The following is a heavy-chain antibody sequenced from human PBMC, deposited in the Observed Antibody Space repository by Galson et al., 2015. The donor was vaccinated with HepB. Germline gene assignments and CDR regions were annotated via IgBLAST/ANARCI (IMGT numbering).Heavy chain of an antibody. V-gene: IGHV1-3*01. D-gene: IGHD6-19*01. CDR1: GYTFTSYA. Sequence: SVKVSCKASGYTFTSYAMHWVRQAPGQRLEWMGWINAGNGNTKYSQKFQGRVTITRDTSASTAYMELSSLRSEDTAVYYCARDWTSSGWSSAKYNWFDPWGQGTLVTVSS. J-gene: IGHJ5*02. CDR2: INAGNGNT. CDR3: ARDWTSSGWSSAKYNWFDP.